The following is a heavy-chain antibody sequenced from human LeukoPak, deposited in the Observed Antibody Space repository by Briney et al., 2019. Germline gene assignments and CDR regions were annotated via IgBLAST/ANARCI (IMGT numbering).Heavy chain of an antibody. V-gene: IGHV4-34*01. Sequence: PSETLSLTCAVYGGSFSGYYWSWIRQPPGKGLEWIGEINHSGSTNYNPSLKSRVTISVDTSKNQFSLKLSSVTAADTAVYYCARCPLTLVHMTSGTTDFDYWGQGTLVTVSS. CDR2: INHSGST. CDR1: GGSFSGYY. D-gene: IGHD4-17*01. J-gene: IGHJ4*02. CDR3: ARCPLTLVHMTSGTTDFDY.